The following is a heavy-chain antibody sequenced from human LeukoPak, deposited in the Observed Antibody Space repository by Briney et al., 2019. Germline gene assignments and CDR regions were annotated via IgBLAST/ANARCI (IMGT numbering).Heavy chain of an antibody. Sequence: PGGSLRLSCAASGFTFSSYSMNWVRQAPGKGLEWVSSISSSSSYIYYADSLKGRFTISRDNAKNSLYLQMNSLRAEDTAVYYCARAQRSGSKYYYYYYMDVWGKGTTVTVSS. V-gene: IGHV3-21*01. CDR3: ARAQRSGSKYYYYYYMDV. D-gene: IGHD3-3*01. J-gene: IGHJ6*03. CDR2: ISSSSSYI. CDR1: GFTFSSYS.